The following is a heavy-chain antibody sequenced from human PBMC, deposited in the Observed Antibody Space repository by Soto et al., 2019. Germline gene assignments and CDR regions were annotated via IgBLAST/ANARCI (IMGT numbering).Heavy chain of an antibody. CDR2: ISDSGDRT. V-gene: IGHV3-23*01. Sequence: EVQLMESGGGLVQPGGSLRLSCASSGFTLSMSAVNWVRQAPGKGLEWVSYISDSGDRTYYADSVKGRFTISRDRSKNTGSLQMDSVRAEDTAVYYCAKDRGIIVKAGDAFDVWGQGTKVTVSS. D-gene: IGHD3-16*02. J-gene: IGHJ3*01. CDR1: GFTLSMSA. CDR3: AKDRGIIVKAGDAFDV.